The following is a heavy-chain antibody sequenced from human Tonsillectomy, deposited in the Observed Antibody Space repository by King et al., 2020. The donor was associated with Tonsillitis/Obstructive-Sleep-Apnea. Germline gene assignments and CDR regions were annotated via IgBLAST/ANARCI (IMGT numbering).Heavy chain of an antibody. D-gene: IGHD2-15*01. CDR2: IRGKAYGGTT. V-gene: IGHV3-49*04. CDR3: TRSRSSRPPGIIVEGYYYYYMDV. CDR1: GFTFGDYG. J-gene: IGHJ6*03. Sequence: QLVQSGGGLVQPGRSLRLSCTPSGFTFGDYGMSWVRQAPGKGLEWVGFIRGKAYGGTTDYAASLKGRFSISRDDSKSIAYLQMNSLKTEDTAVYYCTRSRSSRPPGIIVEGYYYYYMDVWGKGTTVTVSS.